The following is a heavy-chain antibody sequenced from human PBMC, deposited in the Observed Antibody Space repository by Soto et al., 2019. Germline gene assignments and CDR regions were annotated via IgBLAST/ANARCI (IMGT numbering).Heavy chain of an antibody. Sequence: EVQLVESGGGLVQPGGSLRLSFRDSGFTFSGDWMHWVRQAPGKGLDWVSRIDPYDTGISYADSVKGRFTIFRDNAKSTLYLQMNSLRPEDTAVYYCTRETFGARDYGGQGTLVTVSS. CDR2: IDPYDTGI. D-gene: IGHD3-10*01. V-gene: IGHV3-74*01. J-gene: IGHJ4*02. CDR1: GFTFSGDW. CDR3: TRETFGARDY.